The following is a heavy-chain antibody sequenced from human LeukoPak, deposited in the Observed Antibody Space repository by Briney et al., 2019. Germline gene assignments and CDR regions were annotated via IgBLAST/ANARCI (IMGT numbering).Heavy chain of an antibody. CDR1: GRSFSGYY. Sequence: RTSETLSLTCAVYGRSFSGYYWSWVRQPPGKVLGWIGEITHSGSTNYKPSLNSRVTISVDTSKNQFSLKLSSVTAADTSVYYCARGKRCSSTSCYYYYYYYMDVWGKGTTVTVSS. CDR2: ITHSGST. CDR3: ARGKRCSSTSCYYYYYYYMDV. V-gene: IGHV4-34*01. D-gene: IGHD2-2*01. J-gene: IGHJ6*03.